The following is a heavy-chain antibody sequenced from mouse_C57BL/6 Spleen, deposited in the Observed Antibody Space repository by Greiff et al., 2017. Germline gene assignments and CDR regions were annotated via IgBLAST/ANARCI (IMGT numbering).Heavy chain of an antibody. CDR2: IHPNSGST. CDR1: GYTFTSYW. D-gene: IGHD2-3*01. Sequence: QVQLLQPGAELVKPGASVKLSCKASGYTFTSYWMHWVKQRPGQGLEWIGMIHPNSGSTNYNEKFKSKATLTVDKSSSTAYMQLSSLTSEDSAVYYCARDDGGWYFDVWGTGTTVTVSS. V-gene: IGHV1-64*01. CDR3: ARDDGGWYFDV. J-gene: IGHJ1*03.